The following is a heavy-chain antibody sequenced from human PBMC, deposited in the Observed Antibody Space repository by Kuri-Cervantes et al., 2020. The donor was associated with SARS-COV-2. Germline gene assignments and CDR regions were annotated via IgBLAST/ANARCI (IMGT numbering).Heavy chain of an antibody. CDR2: IYPGGSDT. J-gene: IGHJ6*03. V-gene: IGHV5-51*01. D-gene: IGHD4-17*01. CDR3: ARRAYGEQVDYYYMDV. Sequence: GGSLRLSCKGSGYSFTSYWIGWVRQMPGKGLEWMGIIYPGGSDTRYSPSSQGQVIISADKSINTAFLQGSSLKASDTAMYYCARRAYGEQVDYYYMDVWGKGTTGTVSS. CDR1: GYSFTSYW.